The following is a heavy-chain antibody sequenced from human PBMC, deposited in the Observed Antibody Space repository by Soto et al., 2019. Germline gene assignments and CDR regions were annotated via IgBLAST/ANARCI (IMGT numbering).Heavy chain of an antibody. J-gene: IGHJ4*02. D-gene: IGHD3-16*02. CDR3: AKGGLLPRANRWF. CDR2: ISGSGVDT. Sequence: EVQLLESGGGLVQPGGSLRLSCAASGFTVRNYPMTWVRQAPGKGLDWVSTISGSGVDTYYPNSVKGRVTISRDNSKNTRYLQINSLRVEDTAVYYGAKGGLLPRANRWFWGQGTLVTVSS. CDR1: GFTVRNYP. V-gene: IGHV3-23*01.